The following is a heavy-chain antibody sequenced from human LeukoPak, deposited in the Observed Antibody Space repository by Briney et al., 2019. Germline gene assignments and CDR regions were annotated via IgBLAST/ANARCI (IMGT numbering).Heavy chain of an antibody. CDR1: GFTFSSYA. J-gene: IGHJ4*02. D-gene: IGHD4-17*01. CDR3: ARDRFDATVTTSLDY. CDR2: ISYDGSNK. V-gene: IGHV3-30-3*01. Sequence: GGSLRLSCAASGFTFSSYAMHWVRQAPGKGLEWVAVISYDGSNKYYADSVKDRFTISRDNSKNTLYLQMNSLRAEDTAVYYCARDRFDATVTTSLDYWGQGTLVTVSS.